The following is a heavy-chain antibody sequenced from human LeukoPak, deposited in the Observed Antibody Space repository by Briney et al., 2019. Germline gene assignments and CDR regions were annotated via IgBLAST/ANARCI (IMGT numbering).Heavy chain of an antibody. CDR1: GFTFSSYW. CDR3: ARKTSSGWYEYFQH. CDR2: INSDGSST. D-gene: IGHD6-19*01. J-gene: IGHJ1*01. V-gene: IGHV3-74*01. Sequence: GGSLRLSCAASGFTFSSYWMHWIRQAPGKGLVWVSRINSDGSSTSYADSVKGRFTISRDNSKNTLYLQMNSLRAEDTAVYYCARKTSSGWYEYFQHWGQGTLVTVSS.